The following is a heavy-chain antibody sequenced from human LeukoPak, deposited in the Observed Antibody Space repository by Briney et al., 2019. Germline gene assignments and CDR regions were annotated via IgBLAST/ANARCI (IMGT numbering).Heavy chain of an antibody. V-gene: IGHV3-7*03. D-gene: IGHD3-16*01. J-gene: IGHJ6*02. CDR3: ARSRAAVVMGELIPSFYYGMDV. Sequence: GGSLRLSCAASGFTSSNYWMNWVRQVPGKGLEWVATIKQDGGERYYVDSVEGRFTISRDNGKTSVYLQMNSLGADDTAVYYCARSRAAVVMGELIPSFYYGMDVWGQGTTVTVSS. CDR2: IKQDGGER. CDR1: GFTSSNYW.